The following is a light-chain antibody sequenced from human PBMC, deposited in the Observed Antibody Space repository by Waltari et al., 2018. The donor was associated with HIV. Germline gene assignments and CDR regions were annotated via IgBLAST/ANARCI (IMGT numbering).Light chain of an antibody. CDR1: SSDVGSYNY. CDR3: CSYAGTYTFVV. Sequence: QSALTQPRSLSGSPGQSVTISCTGTSSDVGSYNYVSWYQHHPGKAPNLILYDFSGRPAGVPDRFSGSKSGNTASLTISGLQAEDEADYYCCSYAGTYTFVVFGGWTKLTVL. J-gene: IGLJ2*01. CDR2: DFS. V-gene: IGLV2-11*01.